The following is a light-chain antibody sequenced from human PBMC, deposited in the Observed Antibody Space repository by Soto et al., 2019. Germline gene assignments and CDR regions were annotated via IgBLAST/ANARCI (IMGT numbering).Light chain of an antibody. CDR2: EVS. CDR1: STDVGYYNY. Sequence: QSALTQPASVSGSPGQSITISCTGSSTDVGYYNYVAWYQHHPGKAPKLMIYEVSNRPSGVSHRFSGSKSGNTASLAISGLQAEDEADYYCSSYTTSSTQVFGGGTKLTVL. J-gene: IGLJ3*02. V-gene: IGLV2-14*01. CDR3: SSYTTSSTQV.